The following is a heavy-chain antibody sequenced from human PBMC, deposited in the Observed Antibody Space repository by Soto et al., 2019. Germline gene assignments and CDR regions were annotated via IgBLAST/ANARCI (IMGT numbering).Heavy chain of an antibody. V-gene: IGHV1-69*01. CDR2: IIPISDTT. D-gene: IGHD2-2*01. Sequence: QVQLVQSGAEVKKPGSSVKVSCKASGGTFSSYAISWVRQAPGQGLEWMGGIIPISDTTNYAQKFQGRVTSTADESTSTAYMELSRLRSEDTAVYYCARSQGSSTSLEIYYYYYYVMDVWGQETTVTVSS. CDR3: ARSQGSSTSLEIYYYYYYVMDV. CDR1: GGTFSSYA. J-gene: IGHJ6*02.